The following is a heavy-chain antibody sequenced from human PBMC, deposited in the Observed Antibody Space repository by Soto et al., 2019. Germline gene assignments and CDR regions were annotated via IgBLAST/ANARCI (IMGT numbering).Heavy chain of an antibody. D-gene: IGHD6-13*01. CDR1: GDSISSGVYF. CDR3: ARDEVQGLAAGGRFHY. V-gene: IGHV4-31*03. CDR2: IHHGGTA. Sequence: QVQLQESGPELVRPSQTLSLTCNVSGDSISSGVYFWRWSGQTPGKGLEWIGCIHHGGTAFPNPSHTSRVAISVDPSTNQFSLEVSSVTAADTAVYFCARDEVQGLAAGGRFHYWGQGTLVTVSS. J-gene: IGHJ4*02.